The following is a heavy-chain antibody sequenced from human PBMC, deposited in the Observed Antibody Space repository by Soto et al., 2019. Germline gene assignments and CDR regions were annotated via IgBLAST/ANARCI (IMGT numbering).Heavy chain of an antibody. CDR1: GWSIGSYY. CDR3: ARSGSYFESNWFDP. V-gene: IGHV4-59*08. D-gene: IGHD1-26*01. CDR2: IYYRANP. J-gene: IGHJ5*02. Sequence: SETLSLTCTVSGWSIGSYYWSWIRQPPGKGLEWIGYIYYRANPNYNPSLKSRVTISQDTSKNQFSLKLSSVTAADTAVYYCARSGSYFESNWFDPWGQGTLVTVPQ.